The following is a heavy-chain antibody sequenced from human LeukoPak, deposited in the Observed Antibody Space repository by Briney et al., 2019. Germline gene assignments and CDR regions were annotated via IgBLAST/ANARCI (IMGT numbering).Heavy chain of an antibody. CDR3: ARDHNYYDSSGYSVYYYYYMDV. CDR1: GYSFTNYG. CDR2: ISAYNGNT. D-gene: IGHD3-22*01. V-gene: IGHV1-18*01. J-gene: IGHJ6*03. Sequence: ASVKVSCKTSGYSFTNYGISWVRQAPGQGLEWMGWISAYNGNTNYAQKLQGRVTMTTDTSTSTAYMELRSLRSDDTAVYYCARDHNYYDSSGYSVYYYYYMDVWGKGTTVTVSS.